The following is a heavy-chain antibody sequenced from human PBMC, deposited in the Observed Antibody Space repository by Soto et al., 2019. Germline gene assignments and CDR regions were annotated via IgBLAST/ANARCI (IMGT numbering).Heavy chain of an antibody. V-gene: IGHV1-8*01. J-gene: IGHJ5*01. D-gene: IGHD2-21*01. CDR3: ARSDGYNFNWLDS. CDR1: GYTFATYD. Sequence: QVQLVQSGAEVKTPGASVKVSCKASGYTFATYDINWVRQAPGQGLEWMGWMNPNSGNTGYAQKFQGRLTMTRDTAFSVAHVELSRLRNEDTVVYYCARSDGYNFNWLDSWGQGTLVTVSA. CDR2: MNPNSGNT.